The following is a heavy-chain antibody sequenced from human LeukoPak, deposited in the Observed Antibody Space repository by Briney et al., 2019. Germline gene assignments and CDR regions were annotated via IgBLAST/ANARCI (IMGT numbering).Heavy chain of an antibody. V-gene: IGHV4-39*07. CDR1: GGSISSSSAY. Sequence: SETLSLTCTVSGGSISSSSAYWGWIRQPPGKGLEWIGSIYYSKNTYYNPSLKSQVTISLDTSKNQFSLNLRSVTAADTAVYYCARTLPHGNNDCWGQGTLVTVSS. CDR2: IYYSKNT. D-gene: IGHD5-24*01. CDR3: ARTLPHGNNDC. J-gene: IGHJ4*02.